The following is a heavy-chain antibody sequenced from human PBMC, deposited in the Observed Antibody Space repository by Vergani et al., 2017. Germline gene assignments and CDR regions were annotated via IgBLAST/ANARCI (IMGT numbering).Heavy chain of an antibody. J-gene: IGHJ6*04. CDR2: ISYDGSNK. Sequence: QVQLVESGGGVVQPGRSLRLSCAASGFTFSSYAMHWVRQAPGKGLEWVAVISYDGSNKYYADSVKGRFTISRDNSKNTLYLQRNSLRAEETAVYYCARARFLEWVLFQDVWGKGTTVTVSS. CDR1: GFTFSSYA. V-gene: IGHV3-30-3*01. CDR3: ARARFLEWVLFQDV. D-gene: IGHD3-3*01.